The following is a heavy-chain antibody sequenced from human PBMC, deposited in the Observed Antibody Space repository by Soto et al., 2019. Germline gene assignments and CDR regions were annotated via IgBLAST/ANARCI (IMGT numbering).Heavy chain of an antibody. CDR2: IYHSGST. Sequence: SETLSLTCAVSSGSISSSNWWSWVRQPPGKGLEWIGEIYHSGSTNYNPSLKSRVTISVDKSKNQFSLKLSSVTAADTAVYYCARDVIAAAGNYYYYYMDVWGKGTTVTVSS. J-gene: IGHJ6*03. V-gene: IGHV4-4*02. CDR1: SGSISSSNW. D-gene: IGHD6-13*01. CDR3: ARDVIAAAGNYYYYYMDV.